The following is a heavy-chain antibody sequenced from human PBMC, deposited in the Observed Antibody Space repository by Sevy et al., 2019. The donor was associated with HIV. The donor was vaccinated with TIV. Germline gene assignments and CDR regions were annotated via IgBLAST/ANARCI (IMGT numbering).Heavy chain of an antibody. CDR1: GFTFSSYS. J-gene: IGHJ3*02. Sequence: GESLKISCAASGFTFSSYSMTWVRQAPGKGLEWVSYISSSSSTIYYADSVKGRFTISRDNAKNSLYLQMNSLRAEDTAVYYCARDRYYYGSGSMMGPGAFDIWGQGTMVTVSS. V-gene: IGHV3-48*01. CDR3: ARDRYYYGSGSMMGPGAFDI. D-gene: IGHD3-10*01. CDR2: ISSSSSTI.